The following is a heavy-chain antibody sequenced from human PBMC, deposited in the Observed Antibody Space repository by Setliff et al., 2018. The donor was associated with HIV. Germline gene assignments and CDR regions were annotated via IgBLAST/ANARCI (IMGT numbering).Heavy chain of an antibody. Sequence: SETLSLTCTVSGGSINSYYWNWIRQPPGKGLERNGYIYTSGSTNYNPSLKSRVSISPDTSKNQFSLKLTSVTAADTAVYYFARVGSVIQVTLFGMDVWGQGTTVTVSS. CDR2: IYTSGST. CDR1: GGSINSYY. CDR3: ARVGSVIQVTLFGMDV. D-gene: IGHD5-18*01. V-gene: IGHV4-4*09. J-gene: IGHJ6*02.